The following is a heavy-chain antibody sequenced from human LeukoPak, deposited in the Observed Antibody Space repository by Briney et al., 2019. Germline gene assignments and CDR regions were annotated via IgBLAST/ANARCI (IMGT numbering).Heavy chain of an antibody. CDR3: ATPYSSSWSYYFDY. D-gene: IGHD6-13*01. CDR2: IYYSGST. V-gene: IGHV4-39*01. J-gene: IGHJ4*02. CDR1: GGSISSSSYY. Sequence: SETLSLTCTVSGGSISSSSYYWGWIRQPPGKGLEWIGSIYYSGSTYYNPSLKSRVTISVDTSKNQFSLKLSSVTAADTAVYYCATPYSSSWSYYFDYWGQGTLVTVSS.